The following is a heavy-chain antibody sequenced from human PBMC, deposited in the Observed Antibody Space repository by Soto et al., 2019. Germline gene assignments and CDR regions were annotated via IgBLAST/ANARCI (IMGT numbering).Heavy chain of an antibody. Sequence: QVQLVQSGAEVKKPGASVKVSCKASGYTFTGYYMHWVRQAPGQGLEWMGWFNPNSGGTNYAQKFQGRVTMTRDTSISTAYMELSRLRSDDTAVYYCARDDGDQLRRDYYYGMDVWGQGTTVTVSS. V-gene: IGHV1-2*02. CDR3: ARDDGDQLRRDYYYGMDV. J-gene: IGHJ6*02. CDR2: FNPNSGGT. D-gene: IGHD4-17*01. CDR1: GYTFTGYY.